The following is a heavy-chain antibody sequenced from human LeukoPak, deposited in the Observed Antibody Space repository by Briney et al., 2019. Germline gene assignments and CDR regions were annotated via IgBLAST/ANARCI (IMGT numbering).Heavy chain of an antibody. CDR1: GFTFSIYW. Sequence: GGSLRLSCAASGFTFSIYWMHWVRQVPGKGLVWVSRINTDGSTTSYADSVKGRFTISRDNAKNSLYLQMNSLRAEDTAVYYCATYSSLNRREFQFWGQGTLLTVSS. D-gene: IGHD3-22*01. CDR2: INTDGSTT. V-gene: IGHV3-74*01. J-gene: IGHJ1*01. CDR3: ATYSSLNRREFQF.